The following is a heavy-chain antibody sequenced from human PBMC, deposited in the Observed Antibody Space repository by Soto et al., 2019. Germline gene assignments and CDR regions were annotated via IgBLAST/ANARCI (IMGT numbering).Heavy chain of an antibody. CDR3: ARVPGRNWGYYFDY. Sequence: QVQLQESVPGLVKPSQTLSLTCTVSGGSISSGGYYWSWIRQHPGKSLEWIGYIYYSGSTYYNPSLKSRVTISVDTSKNQFSLKLSSVTAADTAVYDCARVPGRNWGYYFDYWGQGTLVTVSS. D-gene: IGHD7-27*01. CDR2: IYYSGST. V-gene: IGHV4-31*03. J-gene: IGHJ4*02. CDR1: GGSISSGGYY.